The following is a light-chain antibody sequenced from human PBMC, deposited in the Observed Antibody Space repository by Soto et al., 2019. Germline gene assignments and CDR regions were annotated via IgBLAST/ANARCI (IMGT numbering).Light chain of an antibody. V-gene: IGKV1-27*01. J-gene: IGKJ1*01. CDR1: QGITNY. CDR3: QKYNSARWT. Sequence: DIPMTQSPSFLSASVGDRVTITCRASQGITNYLAWYQQKPGKVPKLLIYAASTLQSGVPSRFSGSGSGTDFTLTISSLQPEDVATYYCQKYNSARWTFGQGTKVEIK. CDR2: AAS.